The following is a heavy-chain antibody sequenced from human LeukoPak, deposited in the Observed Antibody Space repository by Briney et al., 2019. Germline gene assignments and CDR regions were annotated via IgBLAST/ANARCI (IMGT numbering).Heavy chain of an antibody. CDR1: GFTFSSYE. CDR3: ARKYCSSTSCLFDY. CDR2: ISNSGSTI. D-gene: IGHD2-2*01. J-gene: IGHJ4*02. V-gene: IGHV3-48*03. Sequence: GGSLRLSCAASGFTFSSYEMNWVRQAPGKGLEWVSYISNSGSTICYADSVKGRFTISRDNAKNSLYLQMNSLRAEDTAVYYCARKYCSSTSCLFDYWGQGTLVTVSS.